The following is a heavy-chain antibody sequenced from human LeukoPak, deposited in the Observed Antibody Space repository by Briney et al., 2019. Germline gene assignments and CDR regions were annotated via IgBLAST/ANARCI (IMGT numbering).Heavy chain of an antibody. V-gene: IGHV3-48*01. CDR1: GFTFSSYS. CDR2: ISSSGSTI. D-gene: IGHD4-17*01. J-gene: IGHJ6*03. CDR3: AKEGVATVTTAYYYYYMDV. Sequence: GGSLRLSCAASGFTFSSYSMNWVRQAPGKGLEWVSYISSSGSTIYYADSVKGRFTISRDNSKNTLYLQMNSLRAEDTAVYYCAKEGVATVTTAYYYYYMDVWGKGTTVTISS.